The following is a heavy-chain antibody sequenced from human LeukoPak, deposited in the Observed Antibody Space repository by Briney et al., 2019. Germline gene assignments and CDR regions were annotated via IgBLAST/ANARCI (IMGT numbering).Heavy chain of an antibody. CDR2: IIPIFGTA. CDR3: ARGVAAAGIGPYYFDY. CDR1: GGTFSSYA. J-gene: IGHJ4*02. V-gene: IGHV1-69*06. Sequence: GASVKVSCKASGGTFSSYAISWVRQAPGQGLEWMGGIIPIFGTANYAQKFQGRVTITADKSTSTAYMELSSLRSEDTAVYYCARGVAAAGIGPYYFDYWGQGTLVTVSS. D-gene: IGHD6-13*01.